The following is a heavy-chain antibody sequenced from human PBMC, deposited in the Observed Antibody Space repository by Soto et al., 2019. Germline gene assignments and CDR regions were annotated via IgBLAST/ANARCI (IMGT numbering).Heavy chain of an antibody. Sequence: QVQLVESGGGVVQPGRSLRLSCAASGFTFSSYAMHWVRQAPGKGLEWVAVISYDGSNKYYAEAVKGRFTISRDKSKNTLYLPMNSLRAEATPVYYCARVPSSSGRAHFDYWGQGTLVTVSS. D-gene: IGHD2-15*01. V-gene: IGHV3-30-3*01. CDR3: ARVPSSSGRAHFDY. J-gene: IGHJ4*02. CDR1: GFTFSSYA. CDR2: ISYDGSNK.